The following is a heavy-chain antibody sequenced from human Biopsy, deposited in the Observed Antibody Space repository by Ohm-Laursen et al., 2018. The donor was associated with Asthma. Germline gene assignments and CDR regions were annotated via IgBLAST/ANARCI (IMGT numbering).Heavy chain of an antibody. Sequence: SDTLSLTCTVSGGSITSSSYYWGWLRQPPGKGMEWIGSMYHSGSPYSHPSLKSRATISVDTSKNQLSLKMSSVTAADTAVYFCVRHQYSSSWSTFDYWGQGALVTVSS. CDR3: VRHQYSSSWSTFDY. D-gene: IGHD3-22*01. V-gene: IGHV4-39*01. J-gene: IGHJ4*02. CDR2: MYHSGSP. CDR1: GGSITSSSYY.